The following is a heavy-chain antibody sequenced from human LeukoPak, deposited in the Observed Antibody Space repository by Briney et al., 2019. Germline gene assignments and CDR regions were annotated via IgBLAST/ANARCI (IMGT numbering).Heavy chain of an antibody. CDR2: IKSKTYGGTT. CDR3: TRDYFA. Sequence: GGSLRLSCAASGFTFNNAWMSWVRQAPGKGLEWISRIKSKTYGGTTEYAAPVKGRFTISRDDSESTLLLQMDSLTTEDTAVYYCTRDYFAWGQGTLVTVSS. J-gene: IGHJ5*02. D-gene: IGHD2/OR15-2a*01. CDR1: GFTFNNAW. V-gene: IGHV3-15*01.